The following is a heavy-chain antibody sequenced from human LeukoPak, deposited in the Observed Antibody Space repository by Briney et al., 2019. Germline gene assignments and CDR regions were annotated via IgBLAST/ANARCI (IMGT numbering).Heavy chain of an antibody. V-gene: IGHV4-39*07. CDR1: GGSISSSSYY. Sequence: PSETLSLTCTVSGGSISSSSYYWGWIRQPPGKGLEWIGSIYYSGSTNYNPSLKSRVTISVDTSKNQFSLKLSSVTAADTAVYYCARGVRSFPRIAVAGTSIWFDPWGQGTLVTVSS. CDR2: IYYSGST. D-gene: IGHD6-19*01. CDR3: ARGVRSFPRIAVAGTSIWFDP. J-gene: IGHJ5*02.